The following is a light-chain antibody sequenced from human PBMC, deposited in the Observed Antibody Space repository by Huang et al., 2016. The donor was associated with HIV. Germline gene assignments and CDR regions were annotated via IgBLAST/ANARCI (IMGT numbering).Light chain of an antibody. V-gene: IGKV3-15*01. CDR3: QQYKKWPIT. CDR2: DAS. CDR1: QSVSTK. Sequence: EIVMTQSPATLSVSPGARAALSCRASQSVSTKVAWYHQKPGQVPRLLIYDASTRAAGIPARFNGSGSGTGFTLTISSLQSEDFAVYYCQQYKKWPITFVLGTRLEIK. J-gene: IGKJ5*01.